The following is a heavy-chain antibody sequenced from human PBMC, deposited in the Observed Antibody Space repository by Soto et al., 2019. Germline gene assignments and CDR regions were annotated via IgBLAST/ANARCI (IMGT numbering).Heavy chain of an antibody. CDR3: ARGVGTTRYYYGMDV. J-gene: IGHJ6*02. Sequence: GASVKVSCKASGYTFTGYYMHWVRQAPGQGLEWMGWINPNSGGTNYAQKFQGRVTMTRDTSISTAYMGLSRLRSDDTAVYYCARGVGTTRYYYGMDVWGQGTTVTVSS. D-gene: IGHD1-7*01. CDR2: INPNSGGT. CDR1: GYTFTGYY. V-gene: IGHV1-2*02.